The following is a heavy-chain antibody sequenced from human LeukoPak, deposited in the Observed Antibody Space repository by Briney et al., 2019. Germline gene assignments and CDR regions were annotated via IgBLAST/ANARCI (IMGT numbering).Heavy chain of an antibody. Sequence: SQTLSLTCTVSGGSISSGSYYWSWIRQPAGKGLEWIGRIYTSGSTNYNPSLKSRVTISVDTSKNQFSLKLSSVTAADTAVYYCAREASMVRGVITNRAYYYYMDVWGKGTTVTISS. D-gene: IGHD3-10*01. V-gene: IGHV4-61*02. CDR1: GGSISSGSYY. CDR3: AREASMVRGVITNRAYYYYMDV. CDR2: IYTSGST. J-gene: IGHJ6*03.